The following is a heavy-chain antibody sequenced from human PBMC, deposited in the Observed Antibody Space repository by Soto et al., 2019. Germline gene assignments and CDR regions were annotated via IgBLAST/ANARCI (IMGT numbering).Heavy chain of an antibody. CDR2: IIPLFGTA. V-gene: IGHV1-69*06. J-gene: IGHJ5*02. CDR1: GGTFSSYA. CDR3: ARDKTARQEGWFDP. D-gene: IGHD6-6*01. Sequence: QVQLVQSGAEVKKPGSSVKVSCKASGGTFSSYAISWVRQAPGQGLEWMGGIIPLFGTANYAQKFQGRVTITADKSTSTAYMELSSLRSEDTAVYYCARDKTARQEGWFDPWGQGTLVTVSS.